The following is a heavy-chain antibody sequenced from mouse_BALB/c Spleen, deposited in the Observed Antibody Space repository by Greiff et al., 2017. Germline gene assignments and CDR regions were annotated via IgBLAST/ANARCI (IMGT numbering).Heavy chain of an antibody. V-gene: IGHV1S22*01. D-gene: IGHD2-1*01. CDR3: TRYGNYDGY. J-gene: IGHJ2*01. CDR2: IYPGSGST. CDR1: GYTFTSYW. Sequence: LQQPGSELVRPGASVKLSCKASGYTFTSYWMHWVKQRPGQGLEWIGNIYPGSGSTNYDEKFKSKATLTVDTSSSTAYMQLSSLTSEDSAVYYCTRYGNYDGYWGQGTTLTVSS.